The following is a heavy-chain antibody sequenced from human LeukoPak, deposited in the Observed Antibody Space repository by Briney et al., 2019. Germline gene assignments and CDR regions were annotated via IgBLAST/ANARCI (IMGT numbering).Heavy chain of an antibody. D-gene: IGHD6-13*01. Sequence: KPSETLSLTCAVSGYSISSGYYWGWIRPPPGKGLEWIGSIYHSGSTYYNPSLKSRVTISVDTSKNQFPLKLSSVTAADTAVYYCARRSSSWFPFDYWGQGTLVTVSS. CDR2: IYHSGST. CDR1: GYSISSGYY. J-gene: IGHJ4*02. V-gene: IGHV4-38-2*01. CDR3: ARRSSSWFPFDY.